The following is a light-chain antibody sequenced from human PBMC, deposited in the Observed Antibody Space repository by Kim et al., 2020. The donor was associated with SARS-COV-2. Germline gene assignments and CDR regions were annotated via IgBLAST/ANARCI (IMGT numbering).Light chain of an antibody. V-gene: IGKV3-15*01. CDR1: QNINNN. Sequence: EIVMTQSPVTLPVSPGERATLSCRASQNINNNLAWYQQKPGQAPRLLIYGASTRATGIPGRFSGSGSGTEFTLTISSLQSEDFAVYYCQQDNNWPASTFGGGTKLEI. J-gene: IGKJ4*01. CDR2: GAS. CDR3: QQDNNWPAST.